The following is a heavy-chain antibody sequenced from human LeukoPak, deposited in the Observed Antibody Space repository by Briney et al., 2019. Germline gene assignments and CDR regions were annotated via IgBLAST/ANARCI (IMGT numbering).Heavy chain of an antibody. D-gene: IGHD4-23*01. CDR1: GFTFSSYA. Sequence: GGSLRLSCAASGFTFSSYAMSWVRQAPGKGLEWVSAISGSGGSTYYADSVKGRFTISRDNSKNTLYLQMNSLRAEDTAVYYCAKEGLVGRARSHPTTVVTDFDYWGQGTLVTVSS. J-gene: IGHJ4*02. CDR2: ISGSGGST. V-gene: IGHV3-23*01. CDR3: AKEGLVGRARSHPTTVVTDFDY.